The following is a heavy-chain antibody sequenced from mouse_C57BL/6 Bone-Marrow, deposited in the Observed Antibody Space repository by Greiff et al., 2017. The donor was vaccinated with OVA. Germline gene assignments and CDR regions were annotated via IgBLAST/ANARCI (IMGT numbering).Heavy chain of an antibody. CDR2: IHPNRGST. D-gene: IGHD1-1*01. V-gene: IGHV1-64*01. CDR1: GYTFTSYW. Sequence: QVQLQQPGAELVKPGASVKLSCKASGYTFTSYWMHWVKQRPGQGLEWIGMIHPNRGSTNYNEKFKSKATLTVDKSSSTAYMQLSSLTSEDSAVYYCARLVFIYYYATWDYWGQGTTLTVSS. J-gene: IGHJ2*01. CDR3: ARLVFIYYYATWDY.